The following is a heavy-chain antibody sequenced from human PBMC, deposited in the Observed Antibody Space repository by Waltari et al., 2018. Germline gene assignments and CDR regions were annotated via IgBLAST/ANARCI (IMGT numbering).Heavy chain of an antibody. CDR3: ARTFWSGYSAAFDI. CDR1: GYSISSGYY. D-gene: IGHD3-3*01. V-gene: IGHV4-38-2*01. J-gene: IGHJ3*02. Sequence: QVQLQESGPGLVKPSEPLSLTCAVSGYSISSGYYWGWLGQPPGKGLEWIGSIYHSGSTYYNPSLKSRVTISVDTSKNQFSLKLSSVTAADTAVYYCARTFWSGYSAAFDIWGQGTMVTVSS. CDR2: IYHSGST.